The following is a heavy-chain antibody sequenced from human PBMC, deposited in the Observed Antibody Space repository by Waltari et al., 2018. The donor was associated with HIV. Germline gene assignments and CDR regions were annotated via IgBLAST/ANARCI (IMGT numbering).Heavy chain of an antibody. CDR3: ARRGSSASPLTL. CDR2: INHGGDT. J-gene: IGHJ4*02. D-gene: IGHD3-10*01. Sequence: QVQLQQWGAGLLKPSETLSLTCSVYGGSFTNFYWNWIRQTPDEGLQWIGEINHGGDTNGNPSLKSRVIMSIDTSKYEISLNLTSVSVADTALYFCARRGSSASPLTLWGRGSRVTVSS. CDR1: GGSFTNFY. V-gene: IGHV4-34*01.